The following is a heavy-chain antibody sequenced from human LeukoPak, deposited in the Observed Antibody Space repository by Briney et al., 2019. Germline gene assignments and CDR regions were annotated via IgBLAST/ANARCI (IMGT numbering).Heavy chain of an antibody. D-gene: IGHD4-23*01. CDR1: GFPFSSYT. J-gene: IGHJ5*02. CDR2: ISSSSSYI. Sequence: SGGSLLLSCAASGFPFSSYTMNWVRQAPGKGLEWVSSISSSSSYIYYADSVKGRFTISRDNAKNSLYLQMNSLRAEDTAVYYCARDLGGNWFDPWGQGTLVTVSS. CDR3: ARDLGGNWFDP. V-gene: IGHV3-21*01.